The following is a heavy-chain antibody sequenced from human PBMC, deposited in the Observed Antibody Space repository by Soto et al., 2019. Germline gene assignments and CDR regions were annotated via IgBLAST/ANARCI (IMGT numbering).Heavy chain of an antibody. CDR2: ISYDGSNK. V-gene: IGHV3-30*18. CDR3: AKDPEMAKTLGFDY. D-gene: IGHD5-12*01. CDR1: GFIFSSYG. J-gene: IGHJ4*02. Sequence: SXRRSCRSSGFIFSSYGMHWVRWAPGKGLEWVAVISYDGSNKYYADSVKGRFTISRDNSKNTLYPQMHSLRAEDTPVYYCAKDPEMAKTLGFDYWGQGTMVTVPS.